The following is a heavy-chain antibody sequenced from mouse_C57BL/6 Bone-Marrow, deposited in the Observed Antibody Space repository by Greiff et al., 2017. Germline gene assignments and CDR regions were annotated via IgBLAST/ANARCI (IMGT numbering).Heavy chain of an antibody. Sequence: QVQLKQPGAELVKPGASVKMSCKASGYTFTSYWITWVKQRPGQGLEWIGDIYPGSGSTNYNEKLKSKATLTVDTSSSTAYMQLSSLTSEDSAVYYCARKDTTVVAEDAMDYWGQGTSVTVSS. J-gene: IGHJ4*01. CDR3: ARKDTTVVAEDAMDY. D-gene: IGHD1-1*01. CDR2: IYPGSGST. V-gene: IGHV1-55*01. CDR1: GYTFTSYW.